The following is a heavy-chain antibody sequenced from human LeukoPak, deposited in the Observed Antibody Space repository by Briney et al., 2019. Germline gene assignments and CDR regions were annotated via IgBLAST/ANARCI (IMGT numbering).Heavy chain of an antibody. Sequence: GGSLRLSCAASGFTVSSNYMSWVRQAPGKGLEWVSVIYSGGSIYYADSVKGRFTSSRDNSKYTVYLQLNSLRVEDTAVYFCARDSHKGFWGQGVLVTVSS. CDR1: GFTVSSNY. J-gene: IGHJ4*02. V-gene: IGHV3-66*01. CDR2: IYSGGSI. CDR3: ARDSHKGF.